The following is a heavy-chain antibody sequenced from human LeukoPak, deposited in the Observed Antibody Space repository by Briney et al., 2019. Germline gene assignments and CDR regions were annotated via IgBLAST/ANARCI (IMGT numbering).Heavy chain of an antibody. J-gene: IGHJ4*02. Sequence: ASVKVSCKASGYTFTSYGISWVRQAPGQGVEWMGWISAYNGNTNYAQKLQGRVTMTTDTSTSTAYMKLRSLRSDDTAVYYCARSLLLWFGELLYEDYWGQGTLVTVSS. CDR3: ARSLLLWFGELLYEDY. V-gene: IGHV1-18*01. D-gene: IGHD3-10*01. CDR1: GYTFTSYG. CDR2: ISAYNGNT.